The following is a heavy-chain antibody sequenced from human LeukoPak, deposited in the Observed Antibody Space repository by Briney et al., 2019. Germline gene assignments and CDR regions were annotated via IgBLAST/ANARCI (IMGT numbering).Heavy chain of an antibody. CDR3: AIGWDPYSSSLDY. D-gene: IGHD6-13*01. Sequence: SQTLSLTCAISGDSVSSNNAAWNWIRQSPSRGVEWLGRSYFRNKWYNDYAVYEKSRIGINPDTSKNQVSLQLKSVTPEDTAVYYCAIGWDPYSSSLDYWGQGTLVTVSS. J-gene: IGHJ4*02. CDR1: GDSVSSNNAA. V-gene: IGHV6-1*01. CDR2: SYFRNKWYN.